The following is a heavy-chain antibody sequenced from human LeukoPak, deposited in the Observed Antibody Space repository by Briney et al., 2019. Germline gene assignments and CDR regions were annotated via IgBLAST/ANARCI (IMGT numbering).Heavy chain of an antibody. CDR1: GGSISSSSYY. CDR3: ARSPRLGSNEFWSGYYYVTNHFDY. CDR2: INHSGST. D-gene: IGHD3-3*01. Sequence: PSETLSLTCTVSGGSISSSSYYWGWIRQPPGKGLEWIGEINHSGSTNYNPSLKSRVTISVDTSKNQFSLKLSSVTAADTAVYYCARSPRLGSNEFWSGYYYVTNHFDYWGQGTLVTVSS. V-gene: IGHV4-39*07. J-gene: IGHJ4*02.